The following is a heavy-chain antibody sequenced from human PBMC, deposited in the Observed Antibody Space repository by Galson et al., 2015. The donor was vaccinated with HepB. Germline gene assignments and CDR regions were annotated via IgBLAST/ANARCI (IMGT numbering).Heavy chain of an antibody. Sequence: ETLSLTCTVSGSSIISSNYYWGWIRQPPGKGLEWIGNVHYSGSTYYNPSLRSRVTISVDTSKDQFSLNLSSVTAADTAVYYCASDVVKYVIARYYYHGMDVWGQGTTVTVSS. D-gene: IGHD3-22*01. CDR2: VHYSGST. CDR1: GSSIISSNYY. CDR3: ASDVVKYVIARYYYHGMDV. J-gene: IGHJ6*02. V-gene: IGHV4-39*01.